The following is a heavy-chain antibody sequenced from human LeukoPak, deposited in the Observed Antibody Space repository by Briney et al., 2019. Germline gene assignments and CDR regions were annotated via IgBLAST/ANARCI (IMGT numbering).Heavy chain of an antibody. J-gene: IGHJ4*02. CDR1: GFTFRNYG. CDR2: ISSSGTFI. Sequence: GGSLRLSCAASGFTFRNYGMNWVRQAPGKGLDWVSYISSSGTFIYYADSVKGRFTVSRDNAKNLLFLQMDSLRVEDTAVYYCARDPGVPAAPLDYWGLGTLVTVSS. D-gene: IGHD2-2*01. CDR3: ARDPGVPAAPLDY. V-gene: IGHV3-21*01.